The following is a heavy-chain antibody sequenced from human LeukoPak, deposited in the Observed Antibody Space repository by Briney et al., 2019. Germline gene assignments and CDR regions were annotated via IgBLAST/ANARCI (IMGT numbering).Heavy chain of an antibody. CDR2: INHSGST. Sequence: SETLSLTCTVSGGSISSGGYYWSWIRQHPGKGLEWIGEINHSGSTNDNPSLRSRVTIAEDTSKNQFSLKLSSVTVADSAVYYCARAGVVPAAPGAFDIWGQGTMVTVSS. V-gene: IGHV4-31*03. D-gene: IGHD2-2*01. J-gene: IGHJ3*02. CDR3: ARAGVVPAAPGAFDI. CDR1: GGSISSGGYY.